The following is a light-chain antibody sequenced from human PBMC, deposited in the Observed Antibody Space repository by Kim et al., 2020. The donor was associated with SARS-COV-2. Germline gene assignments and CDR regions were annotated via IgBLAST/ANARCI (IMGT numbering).Light chain of an antibody. Sequence: SIISCCTGSSSNVSDYNYGYRYQQHSGKALKLMIIDVRNRPSGVSNRFSGSKSGNMAAMTIFGLQAEDEAYYSCCSYTRSSTFVVFGGGTQLTVL. J-gene: IGLJ2*01. CDR2: DVR. CDR3: CSYTRSSTFVV. CDR1: SSNVSDYNY. V-gene: IGLV2-14*03.